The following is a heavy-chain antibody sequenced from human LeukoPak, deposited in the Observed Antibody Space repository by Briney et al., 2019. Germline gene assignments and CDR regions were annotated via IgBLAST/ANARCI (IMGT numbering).Heavy chain of an antibody. V-gene: IGHV3-21*01. D-gene: IGHD5-24*01. Sequence: SGGSLRLSCAASGFTFSSYSMNWVRQAPGKGLEWVSSISSRSSYIYYADSVKGRFTISRDNAKNSLYLQMNSLRAEDTAVYYCARDLDESREMATITAFDYWGQGTLVTVSS. CDR2: ISSRSSYI. CDR3: ARDLDESREMATITAFDY. J-gene: IGHJ4*02. CDR1: GFTFSSYS.